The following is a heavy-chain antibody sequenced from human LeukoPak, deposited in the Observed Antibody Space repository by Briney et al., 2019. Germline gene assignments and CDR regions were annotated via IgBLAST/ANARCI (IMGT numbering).Heavy chain of an antibody. J-gene: IGHJ4*02. D-gene: IGHD3-22*01. CDR3: ARDNYYDSSGYYYFDY. Sequence: SETLSLTCTVSGGSLSSGGYCWSWIRQHPGKGLEWIGYIYYSGSTYYNPPLKSRVTISVDTSKNQFSLKLSSVTAADTAVYYCARDNYYDSSGYYYFDYWGQGTLVTVSS. V-gene: IGHV4-31*03. CDR2: IYYSGST. CDR1: GGSLSSGGYC.